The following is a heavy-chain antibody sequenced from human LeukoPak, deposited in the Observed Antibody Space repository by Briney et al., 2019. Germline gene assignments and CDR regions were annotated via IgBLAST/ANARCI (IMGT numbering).Heavy chain of an antibody. Sequence: PGGSLRLSCAASGFTVSSNYMSWVRQAPGKGLEWVSVIYSGGSTYYADSVKGRFTISRDNSKNTLYLQMNSLRAEDTAVYYCAKDLIPQYYDILTGVHDYWGQGTLVTVSS. J-gene: IGHJ4*02. D-gene: IGHD3-9*01. CDR3: AKDLIPQYYDILTGVHDY. CDR1: GFTVSSNY. V-gene: IGHV3-66*01. CDR2: IYSGGST.